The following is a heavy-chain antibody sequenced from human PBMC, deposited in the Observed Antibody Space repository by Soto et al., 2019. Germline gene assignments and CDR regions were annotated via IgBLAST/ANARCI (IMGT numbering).Heavy chain of an antibody. J-gene: IGHJ4*02. CDR3: ARGGVTAFDY. CDR2: IYYSGST. V-gene: IGHV4-31*03. D-gene: IGHD2-21*02. Sequence: QVQLQESGPGLVKPSQTLSLTCTVSGGSISSGGYYWSWIRQHPGKGLEWIGHIYYSGSTYYNPSLNSRVTISVDTSKNQFSLKLSSVPAADTAVYDCARGGVTAFDYWGQGTLVTVSS. CDR1: GGSISSGGYY.